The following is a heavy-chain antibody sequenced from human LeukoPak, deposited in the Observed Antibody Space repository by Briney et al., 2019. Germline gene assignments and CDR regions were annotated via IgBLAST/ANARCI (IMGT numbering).Heavy chain of an antibody. CDR3: AREGSMDTQIQRYYYYYYMDV. Sequence: GGSLRLSCAASGFTFSSYGMHWVRQAPGKGLEWVANIKQDGSEKYYVDSVKGRFTISRDNAKNSLYLQMNSLRAEDTAVYYCAREGSMDTQIQRYYYYYYMDVWGKGTTVTVSS. V-gene: IGHV3-7*01. CDR1: GFTFSSYG. J-gene: IGHJ6*03. D-gene: IGHD5-18*01. CDR2: IKQDGSEK.